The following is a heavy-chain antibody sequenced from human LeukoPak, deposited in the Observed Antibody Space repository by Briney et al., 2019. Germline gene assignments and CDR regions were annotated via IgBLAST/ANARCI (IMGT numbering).Heavy chain of an antibody. CDR3: ARESLYCSSTSCLLYYYYYYMDV. J-gene: IGHJ6*03. V-gene: IGHV3-21*01. CDR1: GFTFSSYS. D-gene: IGHD2-2*01. Sequence: GGSLRLSCAASGFTFSSYSMNWVRQAPGKGLEWVSSISSSSSYIYYADSVKGRFTISRDNAKNSLYLQMNSLRAEDTAVYYCARESLYCSSTSCLLYYYYYYMDVWGKGTTVTVSS. CDR2: ISSSSSYI.